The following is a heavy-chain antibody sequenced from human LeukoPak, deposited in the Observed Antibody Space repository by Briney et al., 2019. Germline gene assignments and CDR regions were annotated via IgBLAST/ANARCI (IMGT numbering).Heavy chain of an antibody. D-gene: IGHD3-10*01. V-gene: IGHV4-30-4*08. CDR2: IYYSGST. Sequence: SQTLSLTCTVSGGSISSGGYYWSWIRQHPGKGLEWIGYIYYSGSTYYNPSLKSRVTISVDTSKNQFSLKLSSVTAADTAVYYCARARRITMVRGAPGWFDPWGQGTLVTVSS. J-gene: IGHJ5*02. CDR1: GGSISSGGYY. CDR3: ARARRITMVRGAPGWFDP.